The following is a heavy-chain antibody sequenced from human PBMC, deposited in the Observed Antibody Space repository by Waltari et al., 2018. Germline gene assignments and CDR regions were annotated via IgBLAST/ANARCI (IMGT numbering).Heavy chain of an antibody. CDR3: ARDVGAVTASFDY. D-gene: IGHD2-21*02. J-gene: IGHJ4*02. Sequence: EVQLVESGGGLVQPGGSLRLSCAASGFTVSSNYMSWVRQAPGKVLEWVSVIYSGGSTYYADSVKGRFTISRDNSKNTLYLQMNSLRAEDTAVYYCARDVGAVTASFDYWGQGTLVTVSS. V-gene: IGHV3-66*01. CDR1: GFTVSSNY. CDR2: IYSGGST.